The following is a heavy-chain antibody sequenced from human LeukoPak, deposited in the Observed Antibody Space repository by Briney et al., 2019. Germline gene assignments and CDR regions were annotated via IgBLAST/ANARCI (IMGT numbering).Heavy chain of an antibody. Sequence: PGGSLRLSCAASGFTFSDYYMSWIRQAPGKGLEWVSYISSSGSTIYYADSVKGRFTISRDNTKNSLSLEINSLRAEDTALYYCARATSADKEDYWGQGTLVTVSS. V-gene: IGHV3-11*04. CDR1: GFTFSDYY. D-gene: IGHD3-3*01. J-gene: IGHJ4*02. CDR3: ARATSADKEDY. CDR2: ISSSGSTI.